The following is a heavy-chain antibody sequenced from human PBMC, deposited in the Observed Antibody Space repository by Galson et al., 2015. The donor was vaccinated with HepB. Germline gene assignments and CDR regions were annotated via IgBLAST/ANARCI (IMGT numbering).Heavy chain of an antibody. Sequence: SVKVSCKASGYTFTDYYIHWVRQAPGQGLEWMGWINTNSGGSNYAQKFQGRVTMTRDTSIITAYMELSRLRSDDTAVYYCARGRITMVRGVVPYFDYWGQGTLVTVSS. CDR2: INTNSGGS. CDR1: GYTFTDYY. J-gene: IGHJ4*02. D-gene: IGHD3-10*01. CDR3: ARGRITMVRGVVPYFDY. V-gene: IGHV1-2*02.